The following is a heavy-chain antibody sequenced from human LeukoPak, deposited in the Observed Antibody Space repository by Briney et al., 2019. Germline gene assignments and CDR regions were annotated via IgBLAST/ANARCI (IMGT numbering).Heavy chain of an antibody. V-gene: IGHV1-18*01. CDR2: ISSYNANP. CDR3: ARDLGIGYYYGSGRAFDY. D-gene: IGHD3-10*01. Sequence: ASVKVSCKASGYTFSSYGISWVRQAPGQGLEWMGWISSYNANPYYAQQLQGRVTMTTDTSTSTAYLDLRSLRSDDTAVYYCARDLGIGYYYGSGRAFDYWGQGTLATVSS. CDR1: GYTFSSYG. J-gene: IGHJ4*02.